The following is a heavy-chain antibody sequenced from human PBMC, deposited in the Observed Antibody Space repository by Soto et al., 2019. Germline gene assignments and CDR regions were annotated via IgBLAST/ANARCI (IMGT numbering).Heavy chain of an antibody. D-gene: IGHD3-9*01. CDR3: AREYYGLLTGYYTDY. J-gene: IGHJ4*02. Sequence: EVQLVESGGDLVQRGGSLRLSCAASGFPFSSYWMHWVRHTPGKGLDWVARISGDGVTTYYADSVTGRFTVSRDNAKNNLSLQISGLRGKDTAVYYCAREYYGLLTGYYTDYWGQGTLVSVSS. CDR2: ISGDGVTT. V-gene: IGHV3-74*01. CDR1: GFPFSSYW.